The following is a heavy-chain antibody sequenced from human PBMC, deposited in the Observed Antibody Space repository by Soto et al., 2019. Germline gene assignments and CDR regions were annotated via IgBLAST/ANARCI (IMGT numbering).Heavy chain of an antibody. V-gene: IGHV3-30-3*01. Sequence: GGSLRLSCAASGFTFSSYAMHWVRQAPGKGLEWVAVISYDGSNKYYADSVKGRFTISRDNSKNTLYLQMNSLRAEDTAVYYCARGAPANGWTEYYFDYWGQGTLVTVSS. CDR1: GFTFSSYA. J-gene: IGHJ4*02. CDR3: ARGAPANGWTEYYFDY. CDR2: ISYDGSNK. D-gene: IGHD6-19*01.